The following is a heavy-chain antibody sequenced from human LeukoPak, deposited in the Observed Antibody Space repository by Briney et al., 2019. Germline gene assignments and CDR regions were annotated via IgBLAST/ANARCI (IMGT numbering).Heavy chain of an antibody. Sequence: SETLSLTCTVSGGSISSYYWSWIRQPPGKGLEWIGYIYYSGSTNYNPSLKSRVTISVDTSKSQFSLKLSSVTAADTAVYYCARDDTVSMDVWGQGTTVTVSS. CDR1: GGSISSYY. CDR3: ARDDTVSMDV. V-gene: IGHV4-59*01. D-gene: IGHD4-17*01. CDR2: IYYSGST. J-gene: IGHJ6*02.